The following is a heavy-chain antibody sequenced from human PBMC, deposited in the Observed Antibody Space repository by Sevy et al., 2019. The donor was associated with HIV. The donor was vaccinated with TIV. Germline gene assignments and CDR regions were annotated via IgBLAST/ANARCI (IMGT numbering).Heavy chain of an antibody. CDR1: GYSFTSYW. D-gene: IGHD3-22*01. V-gene: IGHV5-51*01. CDR2: IYPGDSDT. CDR3: ARQDYYYDSSGYYYDGWFDP. Sequence: GGSLRLSCKGSGYSFTSYWIGWVRQMPGKGLEWMGIIYPGDSDTRYSPSFQGQVTISADKSISTAYLQWSSLKASDTAMYYCARQDYYYDSSGYYYDGWFDPWGQGTLVTVSS. J-gene: IGHJ5*02.